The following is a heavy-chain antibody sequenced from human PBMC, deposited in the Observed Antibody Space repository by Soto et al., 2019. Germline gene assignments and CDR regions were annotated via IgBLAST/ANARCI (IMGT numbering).Heavy chain of an antibody. D-gene: IGHD3-3*01. CDR2: ISGSGGST. CDR3: AKDRDYDFWSGYSPFDP. V-gene: IGHV3-23*01. Sequence: GGSLRLSCAASGFTFSSYAMSWVRQAPGKGLEWVSAISGSGGSTYYADSVKGRFTISRDNSKNTLYLQMNSLRAEDTAVYYCAKDRDYDFWSGYSPFDPWGQGTLVTVSS. CDR1: GFTFSSYA. J-gene: IGHJ5*02.